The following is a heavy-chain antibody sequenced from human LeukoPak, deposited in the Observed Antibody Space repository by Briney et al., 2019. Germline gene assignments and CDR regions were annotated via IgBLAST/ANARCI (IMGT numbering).Heavy chain of an antibody. CDR2: INLNTGGA. J-gene: IGHJ4*02. CDR1: GYTFADYF. V-gene: IGHV1-2*04. Sequence: ASVKVSCTASGYTFADYFIHRVRQAPGQGLEWAGRINLNTGGAEYAPKFQGWVTMTRDTSISTAYVEVNRLISDDTAVYYCARDLTSTSNWEFDYWGQETLVIVSS. CDR3: ARDLTSTSNWEFDY. D-gene: IGHD1-26*01.